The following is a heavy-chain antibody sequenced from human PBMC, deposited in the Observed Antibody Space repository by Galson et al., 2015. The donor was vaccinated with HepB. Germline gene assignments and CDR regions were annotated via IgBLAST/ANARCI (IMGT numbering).Heavy chain of an antibody. CDR2: ISYDGSNK. CDR3: ARGDGILDWLPPYDY. D-gene: IGHD3/OR15-3a*01. V-gene: IGHV3-30-3*01. J-gene: IGHJ4*02. CDR1: GFTFSSYA. Sequence: SLRLSCAASGFTFSSYAMHWVRQAPGKGLEWVAVISYDGSNKYYADSVKGRFTISRDNSKNTLYLQMNSLRAEDTAVYYCARGDGILDWLPPYDYWGQGTLVTVSS.